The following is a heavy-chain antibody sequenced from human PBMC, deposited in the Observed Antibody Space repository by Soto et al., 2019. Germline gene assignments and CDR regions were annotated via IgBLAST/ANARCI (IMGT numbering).Heavy chain of an antibody. CDR2: IKSDGSGT. Sequence: SLRLSCEASGFTFSSYWMHWVRQAPGKGLVWVSRIKSDGSGTYYADSVEGRFTISRDNAQNTLYLQMNSLRAEDTAVYYCARDPGAAVRGVPYYYYGMDVWGQGNTVTVSS. CDR1: GFTFSSYW. V-gene: IGHV3-74*01. D-gene: IGHD3-10*01. J-gene: IGHJ6*02. CDR3: ARDPGAAVRGVPYYYYGMDV.